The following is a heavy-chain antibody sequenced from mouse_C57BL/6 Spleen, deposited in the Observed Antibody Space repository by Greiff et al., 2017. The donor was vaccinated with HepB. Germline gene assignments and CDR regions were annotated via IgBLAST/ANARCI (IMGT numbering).Heavy chain of an antibody. Sequence: EVHLVESGGDLVKPGGSLKLSCAASGFTFSSYGMSWVRQTPDKRLEWVATISSGGSYTYYPDSVKGRFTISRDNAKNTLYLQMSSLKSEDTAMYYCARQYYGSSYDWFAYWGQGTLVTVSA. CDR2: ISSGGSYT. CDR3: ARQYYGSSYDWFAY. CDR1: GFTFSSYG. D-gene: IGHD1-1*01. V-gene: IGHV5-6*01. J-gene: IGHJ3*01.